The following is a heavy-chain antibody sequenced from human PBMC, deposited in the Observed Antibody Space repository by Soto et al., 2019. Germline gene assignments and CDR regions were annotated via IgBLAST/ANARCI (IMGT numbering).Heavy chain of an antibody. CDR3: ARGGSHASFFDY. CDR2: ISSSSSYI. Sequence: GGSLRLSCAASGFTFSSYSMNWVRQAPGKGLEWVSSISSSSSYIYYADSVKGRFTISRDDAKNSLYLQMNSLRAEDTAVYYCARGGSHASFFDYWGQGTLVTVSS. J-gene: IGHJ4*02. CDR1: GFTFSSYS. D-gene: IGHD1-26*01. V-gene: IGHV3-21*01.